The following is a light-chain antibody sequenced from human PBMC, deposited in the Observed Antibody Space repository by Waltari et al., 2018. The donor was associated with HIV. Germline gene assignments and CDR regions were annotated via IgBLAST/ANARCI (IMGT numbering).Light chain of an antibody. CDR1: QSISSW. CDR3: QQYDSYSWT. V-gene: IGKV1-5*03. CDR2: KAS. Sequence: DIQMTQSPSTLSASVGDRVTITCRASQSISSWLAWYQQKPGKAPKVLIYKASSLESGVPSRFSGSGSWTEFTITINSLQSDDFATYYCQQYDSYSWTFGQGTKVEIK. J-gene: IGKJ1*01.